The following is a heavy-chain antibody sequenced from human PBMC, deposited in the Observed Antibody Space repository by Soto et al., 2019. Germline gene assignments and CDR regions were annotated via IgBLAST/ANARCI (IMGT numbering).Heavy chain of an antibody. CDR1: GYNFIKYG. Sequence: QVQLVQSGAEVKKPGASVKVSCKGLGYNFIKYGINWVRQAPGQGLEWMGWISPYSGYTHSAQKFQGRITLTTDTAATTAYMELRSLRSADTALYYCTREAIVVIPAAQPSHFDSWGQGTSVTVSS. J-gene: IGHJ4*02. CDR2: ISPYSGYT. V-gene: IGHV1-18*01. D-gene: IGHD2-2*01. CDR3: TREAIVVIPAAQPSHFDS.